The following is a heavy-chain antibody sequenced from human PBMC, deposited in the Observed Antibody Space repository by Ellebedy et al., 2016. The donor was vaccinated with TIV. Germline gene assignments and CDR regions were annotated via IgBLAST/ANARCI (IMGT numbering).Heavy chain of an antibody. CDR1: GFSFSTYG. CDR3: VRDDDTSGNYFDF. J-gene: IGHJ4*02. Sequence: GESLKFSCGASGFSFSTYGMHWVRQAAGKGLEWVAVITNDGRIKYYGDSVTGRFTISRENSKNTLSLQMNSLRLEDTAVYYCVRDDDTSGNYFDFWGQGTLVTVSS. V-gene: IGHV3-30*03. CDR2: ITNDGRIK. D-gene: IGHD3-10*01.